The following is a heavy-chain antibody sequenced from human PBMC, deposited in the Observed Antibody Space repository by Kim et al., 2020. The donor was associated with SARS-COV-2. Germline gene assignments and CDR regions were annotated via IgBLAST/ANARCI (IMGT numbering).Heavy chain of an antibody. V-gene: IGHV3-23*01. CDR2: VNNGGNP. CDR3: AKDHESSGWHTFDY. D-gene: IGHD3-22*01. J-gene: IGHJ4*02. CDR1: GFTFSRYA. Sequence: GGSLRLSCEGSGFTFSRYAISWVRQAPGRGPEWVASVNNGGNPYYADSVKGRFTVSRDNARNTLYLQMDRLRAEDTALYYCAKDHESSGWHTFDYWGQGT.